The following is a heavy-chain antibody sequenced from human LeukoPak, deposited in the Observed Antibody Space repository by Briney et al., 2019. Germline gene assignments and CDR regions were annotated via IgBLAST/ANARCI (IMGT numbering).Heavy chain of an antibody. J-gene: IGHJ4*02. CDR1: GFTFSTYE. Sequence: PGGSLRLSCAASGFTFSTYEINWVRQAPGKGLEWVSYISSSGSTIYYADSVKGRFTISRDNSKNTLYLQMNSLRAEDTAVYYCAREPGGSGWYFDYWGQGTLVTVSS. V-gene: IGHV3-48*03. D-gene: IGHD6-19*01. CDR2: ISSSGSTI. CDR3: AREPGGSGWYFDY.